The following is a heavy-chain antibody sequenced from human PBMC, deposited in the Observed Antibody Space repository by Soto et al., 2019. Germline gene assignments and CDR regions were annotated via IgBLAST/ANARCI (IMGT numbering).Heavy chain of an antibody. J-gene: IGHJ5*02. CDR1: GGSISSYY. D-gene: IGHD6-6*01. CDR3: ARPRGHSSSSWFDP. Sequence: PSETLSLTFTVSGGSISSYYWSGIRQPPGKGLEWIGYIYYSGSTNYNPSLKSRVTISVDTSKNQFSLKLSSVTAADTAVYYCARPRGHSSSSWFDPWGQGTLVTVSS. V-gene: IGHV4-59*01. CDR2: IYYSGST.